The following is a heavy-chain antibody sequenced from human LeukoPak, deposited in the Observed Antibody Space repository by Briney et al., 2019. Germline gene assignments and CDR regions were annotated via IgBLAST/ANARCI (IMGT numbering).Heavy chain of an antibody. CDR3: AKDRWRDGSSSFDN. Sequence: ASVKVSCKASGYTFTSYSINWVRQAPGQGLEWMGWISTYNGNTNYAQKLQGRVTMTADTSTSTAYMELRSLRSDDTAVYYCAKDRWRDGSSSFDNWGQGTLVTVSS. CDR1: GYTFTSYS. CDR2: ISTYNGNT. J-gene: IGHJ4*02. D-gene: IGHD6-6*01. V-gene: IGHV1-18*01.